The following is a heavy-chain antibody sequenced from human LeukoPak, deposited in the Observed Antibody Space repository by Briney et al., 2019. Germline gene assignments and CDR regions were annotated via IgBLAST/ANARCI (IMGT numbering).Heavy chain of an antibody. Sequence: VASVKVSCKASGGTFSSYAISWVRRAPGQGLEWMGGIIPIFGTANYAQKFQGRVTITADESTSTAYMELSSLRSEDTAVYYCARAVCGGDCYYYGMDVWGQGTTVTVSS. J-gene: IGHJ6*02. CDR2: IIPIFGTA. CDR1: GGTFSSYA. D-gene: IGHD2-21*01. V-gene: IGHV1-69*13. CDR3: ARAVCGGDCYYYGMDV.